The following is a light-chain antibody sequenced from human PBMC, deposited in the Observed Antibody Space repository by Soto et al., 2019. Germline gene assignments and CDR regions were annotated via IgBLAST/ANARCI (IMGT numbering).Light chain of an antibody. V-gene: IGKV1-39*01. Sequence: IQITQSPSSLSASVGDRASITCRASQSIGTFLNWYQQKPGEAPNLLIHTSFTLYSGVPSRFSGTGSGTDFTLTSSSLQPEDFATYFCQQAFSAEWTFGQGTKVDIK. CDR1: QSIGTF. CDR3: QQAFSAEWT. J-gene: IGKJ1*01. CDR2: TSF.